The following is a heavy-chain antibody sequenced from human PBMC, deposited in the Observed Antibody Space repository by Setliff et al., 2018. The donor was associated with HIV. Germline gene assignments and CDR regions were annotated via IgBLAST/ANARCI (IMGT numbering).Heavy chain of an antibody. V-gene: IGHV4-4*02. CDR1: GGSISSDNW. Sequence: PSETLSLTCAVSGGSISSDNWWTWVRQPPGKGLEWIGEIYHSESTNYNPTLKSRVTISVDTSKNQFSLKLSSVTAADTAVDYCARLGTDGSSWYMYYFDYWGQGTLVTVSS. J-gene: IGHJ4*02. CDR3: ARLGTDGSSWYMYYFDY. CDR2: IYHSEST. D-gene: IGHD6-13*01.